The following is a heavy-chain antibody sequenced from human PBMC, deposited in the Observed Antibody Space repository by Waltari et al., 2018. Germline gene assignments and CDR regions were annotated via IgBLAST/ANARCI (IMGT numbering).Heavy chain of an antibody. J-gene: IGHJ4*02. CDR3: ARVDYYDSSGYYYALTN. Sequence: QVQLQESGPGLVKPSETLSLTCAVSGYSISNGYYWGWIRQPPGKGLEWIGSIYHSGITHYSPSPKSRVTISVDTSKNQFALKLTSVTAADTAVYYCARVDYYDSSGYYYALTNWGQGTLVTVSS. V-gene: IGHV4-38-2*01. CDR2: IYHSGIT. D-gene: IGHD3-22*01. CDR1: GYSISNGYY.